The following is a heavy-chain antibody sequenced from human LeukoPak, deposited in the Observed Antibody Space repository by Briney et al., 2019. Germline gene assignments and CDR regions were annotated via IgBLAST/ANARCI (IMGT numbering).Heavy chain of an antibody. V-gene: IGHV4-39*01. CDR3: VSPRGFSYGYFDY. Sequence: PSETLSLTCTVSGGSISSSSAYWGWIRQPPGKGLEWIGSTYYSKNTYYNPSLKSRVTISADTSKNQFSLTLGSVSATDTAVYYCVSPRGFSYGYFDYWGQGTLVTVSS. CDR2: TYYSKNT. CDR1: GGSISSSSAY. D-gene: IGHD5-18*01. J-gene: IGHJ4*02.